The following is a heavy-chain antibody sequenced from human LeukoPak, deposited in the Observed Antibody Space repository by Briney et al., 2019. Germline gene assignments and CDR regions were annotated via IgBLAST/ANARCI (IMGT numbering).Heavy chain of an antibody. Sequence: SETLSLTCTVSGGSISSYYWSWIRQPPGKGLEWIGYIYYSGTTYYNPSLKSRVTISVDTSKNQFSLRVSSVTAADTAVYYCARHLNNCGDDCYIFDYWGQGTLVTVSS. V-gene: IGHV4-59*08. J-gene: IGHJ4*02. CDR2: IYYSGTT. CDR1: GGSISSYY. D-gene: IGHD2-21*01. CDR3: ARHLNNCGDDCYIFDY.